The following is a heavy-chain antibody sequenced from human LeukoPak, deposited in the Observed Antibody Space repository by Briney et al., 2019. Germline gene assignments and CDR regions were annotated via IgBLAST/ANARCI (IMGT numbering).Heavy chain of an antibody. Sequence: GGSLRLSCAASGFTFSDNWMHWVRQAPGKGLVWVSVISSDGRSTIYADSVKGRFTISRDNAKNSLYLQMNSLRAEDTAVYYCARDLHDSSGYFITPYWGQGTLVTVSS. CDR2: ISSDGRST. V-gene: IGHV3-74*01. CDR1: GFTFSDNW. J-gene: IGHJ4*02. CDR3: ARDLHDSSGYFITPY. D-gene: IGHD3-22*01.